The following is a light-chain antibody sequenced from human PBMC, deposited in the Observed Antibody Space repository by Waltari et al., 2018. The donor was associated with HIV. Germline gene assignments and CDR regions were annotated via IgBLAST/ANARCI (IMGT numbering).Light chain of an antibody. CDR2: EVN. V-gene: IGLV2-11*01. Sequence: QSALTQPRSVSGSPGPSVTISCTGPSSDIGYFDYVSWYQQFPGKAPKVIIYEVNQRPSGVPDRFTGSKSGITASLTISGLQGEDEADYYCCSYAGAYTYVFGTGTKVTVL. J-gene: IGLJ1*01. CDR1: SSDIGYFDY. CDR3: CSYAGAYTYV.